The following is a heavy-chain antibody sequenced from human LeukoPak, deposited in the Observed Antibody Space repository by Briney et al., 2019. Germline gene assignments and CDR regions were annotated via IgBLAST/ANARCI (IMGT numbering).Heavy chain of an antibody. D-gene: IGHD3-22*01. Sequence: GASVKVSCKASGGTFSSYAISWVRQAPGQGLEWMGGIIPIFGTANYAQKFQGRVTIPADESTSPAYMELSSLRSEDTAVYYCARESSRGYYQGLNFDYWGQGTLVTVSS. CDR3: ARESSRGYYQGLNFDY. CDR2: IIPIFGTA. J-gene: IGHJ4*02. V-gene: IGHV1-69*13. CDR1: GGTFSSYA.